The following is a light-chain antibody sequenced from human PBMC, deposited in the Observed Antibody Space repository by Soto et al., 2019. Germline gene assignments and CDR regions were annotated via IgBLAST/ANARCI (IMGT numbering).Light chain of an antibody. CDR1: QSVSSN. CDR2: GAS. J-gene: IGKJ2*01. CDR3: QQYSNLYT. Sequence: EIVMTQSPATLSVSPGERATLSCRASQSVSSNLAWYQQKPGQAPRLLIYGASTRATGIPARFSGSGSGTEFTLTISSLQSEDFAVYHCQQYSNLYTFGQGTKLEIK. V-gene: IGKV3-15*01.